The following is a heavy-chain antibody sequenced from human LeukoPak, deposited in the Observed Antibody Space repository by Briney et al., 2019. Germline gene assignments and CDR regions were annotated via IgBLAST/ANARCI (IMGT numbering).Heavy chain of an antibody. Sequence: SETLSLTCAVYGGSFSGYYWSWIRQPPGKGLEWIGSIYYSGSTYYNPSLKSRVTISVDTSKNQFSLKLSSVTAADTAVYYCARPVATTYDFDYWGQGTLVTVSS. J-gene: IGHJ4*02. CDR2: IYYSGST. V-gene: IGHV4-34*01. CDR3: ARPVATTYDFDY. CDR1: GGSFSGYY. D-gene: IGHD5-12*01.